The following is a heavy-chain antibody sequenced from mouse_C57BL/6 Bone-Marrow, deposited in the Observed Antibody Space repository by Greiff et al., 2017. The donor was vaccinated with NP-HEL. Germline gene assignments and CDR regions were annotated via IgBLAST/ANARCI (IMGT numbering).Heavy chain of an antibody. D-gene: IGHD3-2*02. V-gene: IGHV2-9-1*01. CDR3: ARENRQLRLLFAY. Sequence: QVQLKESGPGLVAPSQSLSLTCTVSGYSLTSYAISWVRQPPGQGLEWLGVIWTGGGTTYNSALKSSLSIRKDNSKSQVFLKMNSLQTDDAARYYCARENRQLRLLFAYWGQGTLVTVSA. CDR2: IWTGGGT. CDR1: GYSLTSYA. J-gene: IGHJ3*01.